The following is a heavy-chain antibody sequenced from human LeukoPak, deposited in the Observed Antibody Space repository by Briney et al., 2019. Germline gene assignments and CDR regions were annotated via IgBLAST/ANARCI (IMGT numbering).Heavy chain of an antibody. V-gene: IGHV3-49*03. D-gene: IGHD3-16*02. CDR1: GFTFGDYA. Sequence: PGGSLRLSCTASGFTFGDYAMSWFRQGPGKGLEWVGFIRSKAYGGTTEYAASVKGRFTISRDDSKSIAYLQMNSLKTEDTAVYYCTRDRILRLGELSLFDYWGQGTLVTVSS. J-gene: IGHJ4*02. CDR2: IRSKAYGGTT. CDR3: TRDRILRLGELSLFDY.